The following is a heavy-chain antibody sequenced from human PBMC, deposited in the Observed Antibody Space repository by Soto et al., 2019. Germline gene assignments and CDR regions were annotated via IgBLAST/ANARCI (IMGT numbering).Heavy chain of an antibody. V-gene: IGHV1-69*13. Sequence: ASVKVSCKASGGSFSTYGINWVRLAPGQGLEWMGGIIPKFGTTNYAQKFRGRVTITADESTNTAYMELNYLRSEDTAVYYCATLTKYDILTGFYPCWGQGTLVTVS. J-gene: IGHJ4*02. CDR3: ATLTKYDILTGFYPC. D-gene: IGHD3-9*01. CDR1: GGSFSTYG. CDR2: IIPKFGTT.